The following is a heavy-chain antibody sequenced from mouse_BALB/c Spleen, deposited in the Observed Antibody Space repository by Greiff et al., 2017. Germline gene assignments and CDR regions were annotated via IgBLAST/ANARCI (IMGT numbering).Heavy chain of an antibody. CDR3: ARVYGYDGYAMDY. CDR2: ISDGGSYT. Sequence: EVKLMESGGGLVKPGGSLKLSCAASGFTFNDYYMYWVRQTPEKRLEWVATISDGGSYTYYPDSVKGRFTISRDNAKNNLYLQMSSLKSEDTAMYYCARVYGYDGYAMDYWGQGTSVTVSS. D-gene: IGHD2-2*01. J-gene: IGHJ4*01. CDR1: GFTFNDYY. V-gene: IGHV5-4*02.